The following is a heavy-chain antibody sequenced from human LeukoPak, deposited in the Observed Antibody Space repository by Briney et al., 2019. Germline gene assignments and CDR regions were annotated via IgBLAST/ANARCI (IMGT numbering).Heavy chain of an antibody. D-gene: IGHD3-22*01. V-gene: IGHV3-23*01. CDR2: ISGSGGST. Sequence: GGSLRLSCAASGFTFTSSAMGWVRQAPGKGLECVSSISGSGGSTDYAGSVKGRFTISRDNSKNTLYPQMNGLRAEDTAVYYCASHKENFYDSSGNYWGQGTLVTVSS. CDR1: GFTFTSSA. CDR3: ASHKENFYDSSGNY. J-gene: IGHJ4*02.